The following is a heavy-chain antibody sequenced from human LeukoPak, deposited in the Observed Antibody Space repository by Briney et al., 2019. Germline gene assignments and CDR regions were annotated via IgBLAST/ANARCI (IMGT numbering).Heavy chain of an antibody. Sequence: SETLSLTCTVSGGSISSYYWSWLRKPAGKGLEWIGRIYTSGSHNYNPSLKSRVAMSVDTSKNQFSLKLSSVTAADTAVYYCARGPARPDYYYYYMDVWGKGTTVTVSS. CDR2: IYTSGSH. J-gene: IGHJ6*03. V-gene: IGHV4-4*07. CDR1: GGSISSYY. D-gene: IGHD6-6*01. CDR3: ARGPARPDYYYYYMDV.